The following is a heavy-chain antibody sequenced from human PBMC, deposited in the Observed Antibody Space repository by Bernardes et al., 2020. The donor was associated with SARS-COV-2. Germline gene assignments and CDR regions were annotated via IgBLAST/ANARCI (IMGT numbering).Heavy chain of an antibody. CDR1: GFTFGSFA. V-gene: IGHV3-23*01. J-gene: IGHJ4*02. CDR2: LSDSSARV. CDR3: VKEAVETAYGDY. Sequence: GGSLRLSCVASGFTFGSFAMSWVRQAPGKGLEWVSPLSDSSARVFYTDSVKGRFLISRDNSRNTLFLQMNRLRADDTAVYYCVKEAVETAYGDYWGQGILVTVSS. D-gene: IGHD1-1*01.